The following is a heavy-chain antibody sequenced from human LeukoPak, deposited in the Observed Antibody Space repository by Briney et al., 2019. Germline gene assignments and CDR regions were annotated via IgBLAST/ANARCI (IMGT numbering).Heavy chain of an antibody. CDR3: ARPRPGAGYDAFDI. CDR1: GSSISSYY. J-gene: IGHJ3*02. CDR2: IYYSGST. D-gene: IGHD6-19*01. V-gene: IGHV4-59*08. Sequence: SETLSLTCSVSGSSISSYYWSWIRQPPGKGLEWIGYIYYSGSTNYNPSLKSRVTMSVDTSKNQFSLKLTSVTAADTAVYYCARPRPGAGYDAFDIWGHGTMVTVSS.